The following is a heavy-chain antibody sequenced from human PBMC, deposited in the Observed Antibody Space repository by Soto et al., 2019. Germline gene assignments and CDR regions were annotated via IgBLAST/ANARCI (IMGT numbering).Heavy chain of an antibody. V-gene: IGHV4-4*02. CDR1: GGSISSSNW. Sequence: SETLSLTCAVSGGSISSSNWWSWVRQPPGKGLEWIGEIYHSGNTNYNPSLKSRVTMAVDKSRNQFSLKLSSVTAADTAVYYCTTEYGYSSGQNDNWGQGTLVTVSS. D-gene: IGHD6-19*01. CDR3: TTEYGYSSGQNDN. CDR2: IYHSGNT. J-gene: IGHJ4*02.